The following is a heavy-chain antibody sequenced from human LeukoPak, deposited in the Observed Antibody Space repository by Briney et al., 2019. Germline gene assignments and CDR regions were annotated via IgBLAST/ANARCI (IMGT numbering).Heavy chain of an antibody. CDR3: ARGGYHYYYYGMDV. CDR1: GYTFTGYY. CDR2: INPNSGGT. D-gene: IGHD5-18*01. J-gene: IGHJ6*02. V-gene: IGHV1-2*02. Sequence: ASVKASCKASGYTFTGYYMHWVRQAPGQGLEWMGWINPNSGGTNYAQKFQGRVTMTRDTSISTAYMELSRLRSDDTAVYHCARGGYHYYYYGMDVWGQGTTVTVSS.